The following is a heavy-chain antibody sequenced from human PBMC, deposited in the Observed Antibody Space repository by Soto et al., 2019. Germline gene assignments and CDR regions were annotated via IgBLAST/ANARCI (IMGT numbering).Heavy chain of an antibody. Sequence: GGPLRLSCAASGFTFSSYWMHWVRQAPGKGLVWVSRINSDGSSTSYADSVKGRFTISRDNAKNTLYLQMNSLRAEDTAEYYCARDQGWYYDFWSGYPMDVWGQGTTVTV. CDR1: GFTFSSYW. D-gene: IGHD3-3*01. J-gene: IGHJ6*02. CDR3: ARDQGWYYDFWSGYPMDV. V-gene: IGHV3-74*01. CDR2: INSDGSST.